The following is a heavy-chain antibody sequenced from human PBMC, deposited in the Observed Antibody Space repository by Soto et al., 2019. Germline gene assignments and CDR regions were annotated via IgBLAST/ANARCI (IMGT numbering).Heavy chain of an antibody. D-gene: IGHD3-10*01. CDR3: AKVRGHYYYGMDV. V-gene: IGHV3-23*01. Sequence: GGSLRLSCAASGFTFSSYAMSWVRQAPGKGLEWVSGVSGISGSGDATYYAGSLKGRFTISRDISKNTLYLQMNSLRAEDTAVYYCAKVRGHYYYGMDVWGQGTTVTVSS. CDR1: GFTFSSYA. J-gene: IGHJ6*02. CDR2: ISGSGDAT.